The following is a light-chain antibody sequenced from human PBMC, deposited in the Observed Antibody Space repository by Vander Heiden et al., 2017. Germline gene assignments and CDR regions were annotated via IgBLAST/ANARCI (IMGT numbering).Light chain of an antibody. CDR1: SSDVGGYNC. Sequence: SASPWPPSVSEKPGQSITISCTGTSSDVGGYNCVSWYQQHPGKAPKLMIYDVSKRLSGVSKRVSGPKSFNTATRTNTRLEREEGADECCTEQVNIRTSSVFGRGTKVTVL. V-gene: IGLV2-14*01. J-gene: IGLJ1*01. CDR2: DVS. CDR3: TEQVNIRTSSV.